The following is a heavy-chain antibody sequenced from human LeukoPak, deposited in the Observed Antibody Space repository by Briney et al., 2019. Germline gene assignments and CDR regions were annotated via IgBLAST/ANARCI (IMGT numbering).Heavy chain of an antibody. D-gene: IGHD6-19*01. V-gene: IGHV1-18*01. CDR2: ISAYNGNT. J-gene: IGHJ4*02. CDR1: GYTFISYG. Sequence: ASVTVSCKASGYTFISYGISWVRQAPGQGVEGMGWISAYNGNTNYAQKLQGRVTMTTDTSTSTAYMELRSLRSDDTAVYYCARDGNFIAVAGIEGYFDYWGQGTLVTVSS. CDR3: ARDGNFIAVAGIEGYFDY.